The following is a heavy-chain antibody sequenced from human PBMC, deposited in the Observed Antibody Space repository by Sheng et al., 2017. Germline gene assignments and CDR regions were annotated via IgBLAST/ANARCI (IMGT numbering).Heavy chain of an antibody. V-gene: IGHV4-61*02. CDR3: ARAKTFGVVIRYAFDI. J-gene: IGHJ3*02. CDR2: IYTSGST. CDR1: GGSISSGSYY. Sequence: QVQLQESGPGLVKPSQTLSLTCTVSGGSISSGSYYWSWIRQPAGKGLEWIGRIYTSGSTNYNPSLKSRVTISVDTSKNQFSLKLSSVTAADTAVYYCARAKTFGVVIRYAFDIVGPRDKWSPSL. D-gene: IGHD3-3*01.